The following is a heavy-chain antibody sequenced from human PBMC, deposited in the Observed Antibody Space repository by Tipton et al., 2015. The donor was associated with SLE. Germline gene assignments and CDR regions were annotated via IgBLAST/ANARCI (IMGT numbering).Heavy chain of an antibody. CDR2: IYYSGST. V-gene: IGHV4-59*12. CDR3: ARGGTMVQGVISL. CDR1: GGSISSYY. J-gene: IGHJ4*02. D-gene: IGHD3-10*01. Sequence: TLSLNCTVSGGSISSYYWSWIRQPPGKGLEWIGYIYYSGSTNYNPSLKSRVTISVDTSKNQFSLNLSSVTAADTAVYYCARGGTMVQGVISLWGQGTLVTVSS.